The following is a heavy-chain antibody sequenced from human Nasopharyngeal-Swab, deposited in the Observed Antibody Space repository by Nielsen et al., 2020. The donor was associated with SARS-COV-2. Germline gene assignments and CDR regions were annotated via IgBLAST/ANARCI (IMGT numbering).Heavy chain of an antibody. CDR1: GYTFTSYY. V-gene: IGHV1-46*01. J-gene: IGHJ3*02. CDR2: INPSGGST. Sequence: ASVTVSCKASGYTFTSYYMHWVRQAPGQGLEWMGIINPSGGSTSYAQKFQGRVTMTRDTSTSTVYMELSSLRSEDTAVYYCARPRITIFGGDRPDAFDIWGQGTMVTVSS. CDR3: ARPRITIFGGDRPDAFDI. D-gene: IGHD3-3*01.